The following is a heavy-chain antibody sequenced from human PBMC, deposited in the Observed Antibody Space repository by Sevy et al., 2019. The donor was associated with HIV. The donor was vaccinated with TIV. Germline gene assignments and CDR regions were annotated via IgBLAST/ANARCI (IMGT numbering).Heavy chain of an antibody. V-gene: IGHV4-61*08. CDR2: IYYSGSS. D-gene: IGHD3-16*01. Sequence: SDTLSLTCTVSGGSVNSGDYYWSWIRQPPGKGLEWLGYIYYSGSSNYNPSLKSRVTISLDTSKNQFSLKMSSLTTADTAVYYCARDDPVMNAFDIWGQGTMVTVSS. J-gene: IGHJ3*02. CDR1: GGSVNSGDYY. CDR3: ARDDPVMNAFDI.